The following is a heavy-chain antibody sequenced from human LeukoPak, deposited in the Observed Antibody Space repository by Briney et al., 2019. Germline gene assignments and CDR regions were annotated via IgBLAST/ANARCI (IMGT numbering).Heavy chain of an antibody. V-gene: IGHV3-30-3*01. CDR3: AGGIAVTDY. CDR2: ISYDGSNK. Sequence: GGSLRLSCAASGFTFSSYAMHWVRQAPGKGLEWVAVISYDGSNKYYADSVKGRFTISRDNSKNTLYLQMNSLRAEDTAVYYCAGGIAVTDYWGQGTLVTVSS. D-gene: IGHD6-19*01. CDR1: GFTFSSYA. J-gene: IGHJ4*02.